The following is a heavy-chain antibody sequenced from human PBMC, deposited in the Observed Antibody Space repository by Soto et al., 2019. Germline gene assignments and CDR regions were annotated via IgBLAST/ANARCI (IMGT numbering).Heavy chain of an antibody. Sequence: GGSLRLSCAASGFTFSSYGMRWVRQAPGKGLEWVAVIWYDGSNKYYADSVKGRFTISRDNSKNTLYLQMNSLRAEDTAVYYCARDRGLYSSSRLDPWGQGTLVTVS. CDR2: IWYDGSNK. J-gene: IGHJ5*02. V-gene: IGHV3-33*01. D-gene: IGHD6-6*01. CDR1: GFTFSSYG. CDR3: ARDRGLYSSSRLDP.